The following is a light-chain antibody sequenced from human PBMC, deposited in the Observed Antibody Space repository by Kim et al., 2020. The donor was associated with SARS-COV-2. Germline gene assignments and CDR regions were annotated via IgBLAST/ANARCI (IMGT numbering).Light chain of an antibody. V-gene: IGLV3-9*01. CDR1: NIGSKN. Sequence: SYELTQPLSVSVALGQTARITCGGNNIGSKNVHWYQQKPGQAPVLVIYRESNRPSGIPERFSGSNSGNTATLTISRAQPGDEADYYCQVWDSSTSSDFGG. CDR3: QVWDSSTSSD. J-gene: IGLJ2*01. CDR2: RES.